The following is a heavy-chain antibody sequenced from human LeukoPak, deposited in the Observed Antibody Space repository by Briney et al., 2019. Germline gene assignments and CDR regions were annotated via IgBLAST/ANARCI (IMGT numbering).Heavy chain of an antibody. CDR3: AKDRRACSSSSCYYRFDY. CDR2: ISDSGGST. D-gene: IGHD2-2*01. J-gene: IGHJ4*02. Sequence: GESLRLSCAASEFTFSSYAMSWVRQAPGKGLEWVSAISDSGGSTYYADSVKGRFTVSRDNSKNTMYLRMNSLRAEDTAVYYCAKDRRACSSSSCYYRFDYWGQGTLVTVSS. CDR1: EFTFSSYA. V-gene: IGHV3-23*01.